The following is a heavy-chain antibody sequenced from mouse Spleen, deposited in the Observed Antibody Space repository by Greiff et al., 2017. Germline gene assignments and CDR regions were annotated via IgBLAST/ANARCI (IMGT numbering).Heavy chain of an antibody. J-gene: IGHJ2*01. CDR3: AREWGAY. CDR1: GFTFSSYA. V-gene: IGHV5-6-5*01. CDR2: ISSGGST. Sequence: EVKLMESGGGLVKPGGSLKLSCAASGFTFSSYAMSWVRQTPEKRLEWVASISSGGSTYYPDSVKGRFTISRDNARNILYLQMSSLRSEDTAMYYCAREWGAYWGQGTTLTVSS.